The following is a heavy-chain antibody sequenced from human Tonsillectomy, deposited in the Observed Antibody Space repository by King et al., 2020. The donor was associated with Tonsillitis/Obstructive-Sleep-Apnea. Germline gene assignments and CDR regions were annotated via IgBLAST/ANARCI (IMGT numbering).Heavy chain of an antibody. Sequence: VQLVESGGGLIQPGGSLRLSCAASGFNVSYKYMSWVRQAPGKGLEWVSSLYTAGGTDYADSVEGRFSISRDDSKNTLFLQMNSLRAEDTAMYYCAGDPTSVTAWGYWGQGTLVTVSS. CDR3: AGDPTSVTAWGY. CDR1: GFNVSYKY. J-gene: IGHJ4*02. V-gene: IGHV3-53*01. CDR2: LYTAGGT. D-gene: IGHD4-17*01.